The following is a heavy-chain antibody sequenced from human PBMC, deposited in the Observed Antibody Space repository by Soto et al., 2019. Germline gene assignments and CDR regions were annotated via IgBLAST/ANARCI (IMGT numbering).Heavy chain of an antibody. CDR2: IIPIFGRA. CDR3: ATGGYRGYDDNDSYYGMDF. CDR1: GGTFSSYA. Sequence: QVQLVQSGADVKKPGSSVTVSCTASGGTFSSYAISWVRQAPGQGLEWMGGIIPIFGRANYAQKVQGRVTVAADESTSTAHLELSSLRSEDKAVYYCATGGYRGYDDNDSYYGMDFWGHGTTFTFAS. V-gene: IGHV1-69*01. D-gene: IGHD5-12*01. J-gene: IGHJ6*02.